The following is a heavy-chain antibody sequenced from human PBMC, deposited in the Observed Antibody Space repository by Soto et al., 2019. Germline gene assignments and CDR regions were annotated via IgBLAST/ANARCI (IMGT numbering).Heavy chain of an antibody. CDR3: AGSWRLSYFFRY. V-gene: IGHV1-3*01. Sequence: GASVKVSCKTSGFPFNNYAIHWVRQAPGQRPEWMGWIDGGNGDTKYSLRFQDRIIITRDTSATTVYMELSSLRSEDTAVYYCAGSWRLSYFFRYWGQGTLVTVSS. CDR1: GFPFNNYA. CDR2: IDGGNGDT. J-gene: IGHJ4*02. D-gene: IGHD3-10*01.